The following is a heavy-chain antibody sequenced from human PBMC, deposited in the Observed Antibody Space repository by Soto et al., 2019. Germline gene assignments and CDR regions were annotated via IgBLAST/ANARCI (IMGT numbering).Heavy chain of an antibody. Sequence: QVQLVESGGGVVQPGRSLRLSCEASGFTFSSYAMHWVRQAPGKGLEWVAVIWYDGSNKYYADSVKGRFTISRDNSKNTLYLQMNSLRAEDTPVYYCARDGGRGYFDYWGQGTLVTVSS. CDR1: GFTFSSYA. D-gene: IGHD3-16*01. CDR3: ARDGGRGYFDY. J-gene: IGHJ4*02. CDR2: IWYDGSNK. V-gene: IGHV3-33*01.